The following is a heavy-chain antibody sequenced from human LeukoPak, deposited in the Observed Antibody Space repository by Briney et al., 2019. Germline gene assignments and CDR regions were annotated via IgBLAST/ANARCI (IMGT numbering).Heavy chain of an antibody. CDR3: ARDRGSYDSGSYPLDY. CDR1: GGTFSSCA. CDR2: IIPIFGTA. D-gene: IGHD3-10*01. J-gene: IGHJ4*02. V-gene: IGHV1-69*01. Sequence: SVKVSCKASGGTFSSCAISWVRQAPGQGLEWMGGIIPIFGTANYAQKFQGRVTITADESTSTAYMELSSLRSEDTAVYYCARDRGSYDSGSYPLDYWGQGALVTVSS.